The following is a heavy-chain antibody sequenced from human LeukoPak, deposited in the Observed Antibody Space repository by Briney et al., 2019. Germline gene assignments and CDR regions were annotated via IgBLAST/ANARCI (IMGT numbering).Heavy chain of an antibody. J-gene: IGHJ3*02. CDR2: ISGSGGST. CDR3: AKDFKVGRLVGASDAFDI. D-gene: IGHD1-26*01. Sequence: GGSLRLSCAASGFTFSSYAMSWVRQAPGKGLEWVSAISGSGGSTYYADSVKGRFTISRDNSKNTLYLQMNSLRAEDTAVYYCAKDFKVGRLVGASDAFDIWGQGTMVTVSS. CDR1: GFTFSSYA. V-gene: IGHV3-23*01.